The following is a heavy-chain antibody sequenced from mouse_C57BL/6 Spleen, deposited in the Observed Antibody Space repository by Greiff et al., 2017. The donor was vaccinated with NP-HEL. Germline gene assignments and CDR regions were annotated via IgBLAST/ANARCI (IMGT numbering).Heavy chain of an antibody. CDR3: ARRHYDGSSPFAY. CDR2: IDPSDSYT. V-gene: IGHV1-50*01. J-gene: IGHJ3*01. D-gene: IGHD1-1*01. CDR1: GYTFTSYW. Sequence: QVQLQQPGAELVKPGASVKLSCKASGYTFTSYWMQWVKQRPGQGLEWIGEIDPSDSYTNYNQKFKGKATLTVDTSSSTAYMQLSSLTSEDSAVYYCARRHYDGSSPFAYWGQGTLVTVSA.